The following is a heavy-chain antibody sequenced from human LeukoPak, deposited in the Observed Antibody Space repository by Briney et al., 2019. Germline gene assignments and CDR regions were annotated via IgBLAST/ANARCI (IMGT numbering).Heavy chain of an antibody. D-gene: IGHD6-19*01. CDR1: GFTFSSYG. CDR2: ISYDGSNK. CDR3: AKRRVAGLYYYYMDV. J-gene: IGHJ6*03. V-gene: IGHV3-30*18. Sequence: GGSLRLSCAASGFTFSSYGMHWVRQAPGKGLEWVAVISYDGSNKYYADSVKGRFTISRDNSKNTLYLQMNSLRAEDTAVYYCAKRRVAGLYYYYMDVWGKGTTVTISS.